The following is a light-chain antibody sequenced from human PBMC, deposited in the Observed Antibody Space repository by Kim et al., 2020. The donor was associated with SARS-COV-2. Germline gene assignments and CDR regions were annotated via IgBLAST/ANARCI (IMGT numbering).Light chain of an antibody. Sequence: SVKLTCTLGSGHSSYIIAWHQQQPGKDPRYLMKLEGSGSYNKGSGVPDRFSGSSSGADRYLTISNLQSEDEADYYCETWDSNTRVFGGGTQLTVL. CDR2: LEGSGSY. CDR3: ETWDSNTRV. J-gene: IGLJ3*02. CDR1: SGHSSYI. V-gene: IGLV4-60*03.